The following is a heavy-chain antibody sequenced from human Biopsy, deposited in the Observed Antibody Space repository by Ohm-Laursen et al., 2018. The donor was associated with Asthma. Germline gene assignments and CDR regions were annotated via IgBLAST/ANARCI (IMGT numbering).Heavy chain of an antibody. CDR2: IYSGGTS. Sequence: SLRLSCAAPGFTVSRDHMFWVRQAPGKGLEWVSVIYSGGTSHTADSVRGRFTISRDNSKSTLFLQMDSLSAEDTAVYYCAKDFRGIAVAGDRGFDYWGQGTLVTVSS. J-gene: IGHJ4*02. D-gene: IGHD6-19*01. CDR3: AKDFRGIAVAGDRGFDY. V-gene: IGHV3-53*01. CDR1: GFTVSRDH.